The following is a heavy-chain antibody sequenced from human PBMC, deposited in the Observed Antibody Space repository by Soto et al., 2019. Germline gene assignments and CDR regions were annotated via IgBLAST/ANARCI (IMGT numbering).Heavy chain of an antibody. CDR1: VFTFSSYA. D-gene: IGHD5-12*01. V-gene: IGHV3-23*01. CDR2: ISGSGGST. CDR3: AKDIGGWGGYQGMYYYYGMDV. Sequence: GGSLRLSCAASVFTFSSYAMSWVRQAPGKGLEWVSAISGSGGSTYYADSVKGRFTISRDNSKNTLYLQMNSLRAEDTAVYYCAKDIGGWGGYQGMYYYYGMDVWGQGTTVTVSS. J-gene: IGHJ6*02.